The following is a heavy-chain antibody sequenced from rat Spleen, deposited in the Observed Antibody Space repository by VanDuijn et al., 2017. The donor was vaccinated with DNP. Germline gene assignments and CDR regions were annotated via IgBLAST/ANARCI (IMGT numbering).Heavy chain of an antibody. D-gene: IGHD1-4*01. J-gene: IGHJ4*01. CDR2: ISYSGRT. CDR3: ARWPGYNPPYAMDA. V-gene: IGHV3-1*01. Sequence: EVHLQESGPGLVKPSQSLSLTCSVTGYSITSNYWGWIRKFPGDKMEWIGHISYSGRTTYNPSLKSRISISRDTSKNQLFLQVNSVTTEDTATYYCARWPGYNPPYAMDAWGQGTSVTVSS. CDR1: GYSITSNY.